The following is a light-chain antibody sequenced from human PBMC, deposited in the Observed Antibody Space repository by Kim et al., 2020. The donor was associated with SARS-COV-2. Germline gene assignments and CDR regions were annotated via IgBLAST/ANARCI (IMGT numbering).Light chain of an antibody. CDR3: QQYKNWPLT. CDR2: GAS. J-gene: IGKJ4*01. Sequence: SPRGRGTLSCRASQTVTSNFTWYQQKPGRAPGLLIFGASTRATGVPARFTGSGSGTEFTLTISSLQSEDFAVYYCQQYKNWPLTFGGGTKVDIK. CDR1: QTVTSN. V-gene: IGKV3D-15*01.